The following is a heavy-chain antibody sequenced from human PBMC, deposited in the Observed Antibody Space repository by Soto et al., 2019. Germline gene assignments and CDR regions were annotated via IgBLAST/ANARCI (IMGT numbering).Heavy chain of an antibody. J-gene: IGHJ6*02. CDR2: IFSNDEK. CDR3: ARILRMIGGYYYGMDV. CDR1: GFSLSNARMD. Sequence: ESGPTLVNTTETLTLTCTVTGFSLSNARMDVSWIRQPPGKALEWLAQIFSNDEKSYSTSLKSRLTISKDTSKSQVVLTMTNMDPVDTATYYCARILRMIGGYYYGMDVWGQGTTVTVSS. V-gene: IGHV2-26*01. D-gene: IGHD3-22*01.